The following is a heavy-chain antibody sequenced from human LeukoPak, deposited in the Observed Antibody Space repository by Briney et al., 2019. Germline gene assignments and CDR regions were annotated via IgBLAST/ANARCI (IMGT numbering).Heavy chain of an antibody. CDR2: IIPIFGTA. J-gene: IGHJ5*02. CDR3: AREVYIAVAGTNWFDP. D-gene: IGHD6-19*01. Sequence: SVKVSCKASVGTFSSYAISWVRQAPGQGLEWMGGIIPIFGTANYAQKFQGRVTLTADESTSTAYMELSSLRSEDTAVYYCAREVYIAVAGTNWFDPWGQGTLVTVSS. CDR1: VGTFSSYA. V-gene: IGHV1-69*13.